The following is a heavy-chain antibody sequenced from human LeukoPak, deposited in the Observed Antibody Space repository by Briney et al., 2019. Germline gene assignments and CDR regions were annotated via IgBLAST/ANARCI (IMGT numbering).Heavy chain of an antibody. CDR1: GFTFSSYA. Sequence: GGSLRLSCAASGFTFSSYAMHWVRQAPGKGLEWVAVISYDGSNKYYADSVKGRFTISRDNSKNTLYLQMNSLRAEDTAVYYCARDRGGSYFDYWGQGALVTVSS. D-gene: IGHD1-26*01. V-gene: IGHV3-30-3*01. CDR3: ARDRGGSYFDY. J-gene: IGHJ4*02. CDR2: ISYDGSNK.